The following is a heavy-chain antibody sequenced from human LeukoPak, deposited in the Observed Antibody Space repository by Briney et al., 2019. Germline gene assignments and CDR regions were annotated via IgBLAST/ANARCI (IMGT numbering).Heavy chain of an antibody. Sequence: PSETLSLTCTVSGGSIRGYYWSWIRQPPGKGLEWIGYIYYSGSTDYNPSPKSRLTIALDTSKNQFSLNLNSVTAADTAVYYCARFLSITLVRGGRYYYMDVWGKGTTVTVSS. D-gene: IGHD3-10*01. CDR2: IYYSGST. CDR1: GGSIRGYY. CDR3: ARFLSITLVRGGRYYYMDV. J-gene: IGHJ6*03. V-gene: IGHV4-59*01.